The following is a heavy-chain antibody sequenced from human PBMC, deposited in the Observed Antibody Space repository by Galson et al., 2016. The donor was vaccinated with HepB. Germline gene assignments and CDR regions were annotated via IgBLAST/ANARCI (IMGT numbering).Heavy chain of an antibody. J-gene: IGHJ6*02. CDR3: ARRGYIVVTETTSDHHHGLDV. CDR2: IDPSDSFT. Sequence: QSGAEVKKPGESLRISCKASGYSFTSHWINWVRQMPGKGLEWMGRIDPSDSFTSYSPSFEGHVTISADKSINTAYLQWSRLKASDTALYYCARRGYIVVTETTSDHHHGLDVWGQGTTVTVSS. CDR1: GYSFTSHW. V-gene: IGHV5-10-1*01. D-gene: IGHD2-15*01.